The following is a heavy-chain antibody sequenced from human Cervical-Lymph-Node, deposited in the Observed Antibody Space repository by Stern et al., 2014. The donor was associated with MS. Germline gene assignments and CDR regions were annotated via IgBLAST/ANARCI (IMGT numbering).Heavy chain of an antibody. Sequence: VQLVESGGGVVQPGGSLRLSCAASGFAFSDYGMHWGRQAPGKGLEWVGVISFDGRDKFDADSVKGRCTISRDNSQNTLHLQVNSLRTEDTALYYCAKASSGGYDFRLAETWGQGTLVIVSS. V-gene: IGHV3-30*18. J-gene: IGHJ5*02. D-gene: IGHD5-12*01. CDR3: AKASSGGYDFRLAET. CDR1: GFAFSDYG. CDR2: ISFDGRDK.